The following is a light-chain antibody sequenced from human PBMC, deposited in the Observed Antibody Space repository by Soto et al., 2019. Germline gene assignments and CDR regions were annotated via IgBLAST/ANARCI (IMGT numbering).Light chain of an antibody. CDR2: GAS. CDR1: QSVSSNC. CDR3: QQYGSSPQT. Sequence: EIVLTQSPGTLSLFPGERATLSCRASQSVSSNCLAWYQQKPGQAPSLLIYGASTRATDIPDKFSGSGSGTDFTLTISRLEPEDFAVYYCQQYGSSPQTFGQGTKVEIK. V-gene: IGKV3-20*01. J-gene: IGKJ1*01.